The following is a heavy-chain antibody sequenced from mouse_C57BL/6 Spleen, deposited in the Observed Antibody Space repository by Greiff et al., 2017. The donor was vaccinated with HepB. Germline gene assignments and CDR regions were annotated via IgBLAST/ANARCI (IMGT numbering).Heavy chain of an antibody. J-gene: IGHJ4*01. CDR2: IYPGDGDT. CDR1: GYAFSSYW. V-gene: IGHV1-80*01. CDR3: ARYDYDEGKMDY. Sequence: VQLQQSGAELVKPGASVKISCKASGYAFSSYWMNWVKQRPGKGLEWIGQIYPGDGDTNYNGKFKGKATLTADKSSSTAYMQLSSLTSEDSAVYFCARYDYDEGKMDYWGQGTSVTVSS. D-gene: IGHD2-4*01.